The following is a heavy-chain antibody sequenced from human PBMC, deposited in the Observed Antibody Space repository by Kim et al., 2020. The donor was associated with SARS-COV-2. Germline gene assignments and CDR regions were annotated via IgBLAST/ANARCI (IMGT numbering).Heavy chain of an antibody. CDR3: TRGVNYAGDL. CDR2: IYPTDFDT. J-gene: IGHJ4*02. CDR1: GFTFTSYW. D-gene: IGHD2-21*02. Sequence: GESLKISCKTSGFTFTSYWIGWVRQVPGKGLEWMGLIYPTDFDTRYNQAFQGQVTISADRSITTAYLQWSSLKASDTAIYYCTRGVNYAGDLWGQGTLVTVSS. V-gene: IGHV5-51*01.